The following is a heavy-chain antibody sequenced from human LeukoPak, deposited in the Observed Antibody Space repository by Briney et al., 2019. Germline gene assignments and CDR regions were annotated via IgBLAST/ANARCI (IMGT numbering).Heavy chain of an antibody. V-gene: IGHV4-34*01. CDR2: INHSGST. D-gene: IGHD5-24*01. J-gene: IGHJ4*02. CDR1: GGSFSGYY. CDR3: ARLGRDGYNYKFDY. Sequence: SETLSLTCAVYGGSFSGYYWSWIRQPPEKGLEWIGEINHSGSTNYNPSLKSRVTISVDTSKNQFSLKLSSVTAADTAVYYCARLGRDGYNYKFDYWGQGTLVTVSS.